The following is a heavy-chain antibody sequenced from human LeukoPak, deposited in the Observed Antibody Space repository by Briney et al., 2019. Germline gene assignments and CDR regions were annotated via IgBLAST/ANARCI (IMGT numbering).Heavy chain of an antibody. CDR1: GGSFSGYY. CDR3: ARGRPPNY. CDR2: INHSGST. Sequence: SETLSLTCAVYGGSFSGYYWSWSRQPPGKGLEWIGEINHSGSTNYNPSLKSRVTISVDTSKNQFSLKLSSVTAADTAVYYCARGRPPNYWGQGTLVTVSS. V-gene: IGHV4-34*01. J-gene: IGHJ4*02.